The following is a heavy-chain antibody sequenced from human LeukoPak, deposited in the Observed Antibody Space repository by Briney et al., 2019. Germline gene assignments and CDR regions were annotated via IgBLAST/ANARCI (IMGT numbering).Heavy chain of an antibody. CDR1: GGSISSSSYY. D-gene: IGHD2/OR15-2a*01. V-gene: IGHV4-39*01. CDR3: ARHGAPSMPRDY. Sequence: KPSETLSLTCTVSGGSISSSSYYWGWIRQPPGKGLEWIGSIYYSGSTYYNPSLKSRVTISVDTSKNQFSLKLSSVTAADTAVYYCARHGAPSMPRDYWGQGTLVTVSS. J-gene: IGHJ4*02. CDR2: IYYSGST.